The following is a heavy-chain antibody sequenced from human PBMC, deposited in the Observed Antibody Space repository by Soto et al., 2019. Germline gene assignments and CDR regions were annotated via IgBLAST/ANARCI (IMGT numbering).Heavy chain of an antibody. CDR3: AADRPSYGYPDRFYFDY. CDR1: GFTFTSSA. V-gene: IGHV1-58*01. CDR2: IVVGSGNT. D-gene: IGHD5-18*01. Sequence: ASVKVSCKASGFTFTSSAVQWVRQARGQRLEWIGWIVVGSGNTNYAQKFQERVTITRDMSTSTAYMELSSLRSEDTAVYYCAADRPSYGYPDRFYFDYWGQGTLVTVSS. J-gene: IGHJ4*02.